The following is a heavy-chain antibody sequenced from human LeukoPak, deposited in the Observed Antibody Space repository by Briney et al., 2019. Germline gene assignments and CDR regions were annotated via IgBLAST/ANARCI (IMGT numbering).Heavy chain of an antibody. V-gene: IGHV3-48*04. CDR1: GFTFSSYS. J-gene: IGHJ4*02. D-gene: IGHD2-15*01. CDR3: ARDLDIVVVVAAGEVPYYPDY. Sequence: GGSLRLSCAASGFTFSSYSMNWVRQAPGKGLEWVSYISSSSSTIYYADSVKGRFTISRDNAKNSLYLQMNSLRAEDTAVYYCARDLDIVVVVAAGEVPYYPDYWGQGTLVTVSS. CDR2: ISSSSSTI.